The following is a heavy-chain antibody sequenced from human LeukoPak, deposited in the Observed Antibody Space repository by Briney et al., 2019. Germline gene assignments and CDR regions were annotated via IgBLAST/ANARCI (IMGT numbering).Heavy chain of an antibody. CDR3: ARLSSSWTKYYFDY. V-gene: IGHV4-39*01. D-gene: IGHD6-13*01. CDR1: GGSISSSSYY. Sequence: SSETLSLTCTVSGGSISSSSYYWGWIRQPPGKGLEWIGSIYYSGSTYYNPSLKSRVTISVDTSKNQFSLKLSSVTAADTAVYYCARLSSSWTKYYFDYWGHGTLVTVSS. J-gene: IGHJ4*01. CDR2: IYYSGST.